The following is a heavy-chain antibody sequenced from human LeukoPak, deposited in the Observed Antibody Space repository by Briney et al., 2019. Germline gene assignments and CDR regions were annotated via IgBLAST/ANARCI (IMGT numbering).Heavy chain of an antibody. CDR2: ISGGGGST. CDR1: GFTFRSYA. CDR3: AKFRYTAMGTLDY. D-gene: IGHD5-18*01. J-gene: IGHJ4*02. Sequence: GGSLRLSCAASGFTFRSYAMTWVRQAPGKGLECVSGISGGGGSTYYADSVKGRFTISRDKSKNTLYLQMNSLRAEDTAVYYCAKFRYTAMGTLDYWGQGTLVTVSS. V-gene: IGHV3-23*01.